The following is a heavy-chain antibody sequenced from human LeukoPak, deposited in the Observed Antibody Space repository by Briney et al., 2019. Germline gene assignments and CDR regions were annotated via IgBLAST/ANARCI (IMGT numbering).Heavy chain of an antibody. V-gene: IGHV4-34*01. CDR2: INHSGST. CDR3: ASEYSSGWIYYYYMDV. CDR1: GGSFSGYY. J-gene: IGHJ6*03. Sequence: SETLSLTCAVYGGSFSGYYWSWIRQPPGKGLEWIGEINHSGSTNYNPSHKSRVTISVDTSKNQFSLKLSSVTAADTAVYYCASEYSSGWIYYYYMDVWGKGTTVTVSS. D-gene: IGHD6-19*01.